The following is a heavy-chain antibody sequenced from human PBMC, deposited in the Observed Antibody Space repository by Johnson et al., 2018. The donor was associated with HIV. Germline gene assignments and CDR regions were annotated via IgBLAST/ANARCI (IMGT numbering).Heavy chain of an antibody. Sequence: QVQLVESGGGVVQPGRSLRLSCAASGFTFISYAMHWVRQAPGKGLEWVAVISYDGSNKYYADSVKGRFPVSRDNSMNTVYLDMDSLRAEDTAVYYCARDLTNWGVGDAFDIWGQGTMVTVSS. CDR1: GFTFISYA. D-gene: IGHD7-27*01. CDR2: ISYDGSNK. V-gene: IGHV3-30-3*01. CDR3: ARDLTNWGVGDAFDI. J-gene: IGHJ3*02.